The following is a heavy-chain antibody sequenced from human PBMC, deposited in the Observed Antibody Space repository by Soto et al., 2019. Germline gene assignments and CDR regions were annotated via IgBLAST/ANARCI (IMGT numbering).Heavy chain of an antibody. CDR3: ASSAIAAAFDY. V-gene: IGHV4-4*02. J-gene: IGHJ4*02. D-gene: IGHD6-13*01. CDR1: GGSSSSNNW. Sequence: SETLSLTCAVSGGSSSSNNWWSWVRQPPGKGLEWIGEIYHSGSTNYNPSLKSRVTISVDKSRNQFSLKLSSVTAADTAVYYWASSAIAAAFDYWGQGTLVTVSS. CDR2: IYHSGST.